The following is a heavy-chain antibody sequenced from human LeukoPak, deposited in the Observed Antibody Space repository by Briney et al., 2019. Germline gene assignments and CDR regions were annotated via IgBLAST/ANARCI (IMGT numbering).Heavy chain of an antibody. V-gene: IGHV1-2*06. J-gene: IGHJ4*02. CDR2: INPNSGAT. D-gene: IGHD3-16*02. Sequence: ASVKVSCKASGYTFTGYYVHWVRQAPGQGLERMGRINPNSGATNYAQNFQGRVTMTRDTSISTAYMELRSLRSDDTAVYYCARDGGGITFGGVIVRPDYWGQGTLVTVSS. CDR3: ARDGGGITFGGVIVRPDY. CDR1: GYTFTGYY.